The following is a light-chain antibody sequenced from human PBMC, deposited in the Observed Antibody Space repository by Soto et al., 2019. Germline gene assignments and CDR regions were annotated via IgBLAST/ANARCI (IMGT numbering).Light chain of an antibody. CDR1: SSNIGDNH. CDR2: DND. J-gene: IGLJ3*02. V-gene: IGLV1-51*01. Sequence: QSALTQPPSVSAAPGQKVTISCSGSSSNIGDNHVSWYQQFPGTAPKLLIYDNDNRPSGIPDRVSASKSGTSASLAITGLQPGDEADYYCGAGDSSLSAWLFGGGTKLTVL. CDR3: GAGDSSLSAWL.